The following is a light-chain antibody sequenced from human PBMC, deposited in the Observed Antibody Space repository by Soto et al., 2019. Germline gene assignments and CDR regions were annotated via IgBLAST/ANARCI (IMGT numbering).Light chain of an antibody. CDR1: QSVSSAY. V-gene: IGKV3-20*01. J-gene: IGKJ3*01. Sequence: EIVLTQSPGTLSLSPGERATLSCRASQSVSSAYLAWYQQKPGQAPRLLISGASSRATGIPDRFSGSGSGTDLTLTISRLEPEDFALYYCQQYGSSRFTFGPGTKVDFK. CDR2: GAS. CDR3: QQYGSSRFT.